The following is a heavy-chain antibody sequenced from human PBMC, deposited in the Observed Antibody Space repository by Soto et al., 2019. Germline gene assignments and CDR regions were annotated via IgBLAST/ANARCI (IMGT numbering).Heavy chain of an antibody. Sequence: QVQLQESGPGLVKPSQTLSLTCTVSGGSISRSGYFWSWIRQHPGKGLEWIGYIYDSGSTYYNPPLKRRVSLAVDTSKNQFSLNLTSVTAADTAMYYCARSSRSYFDYWGQGTLVTVSS. CDR1: GGSISRSGYF. CDR2: IYDSGST. J-gene: IGHJ4*02. V-gene: IGHV4-31*03. CDR3: ARSSRSYFDY.